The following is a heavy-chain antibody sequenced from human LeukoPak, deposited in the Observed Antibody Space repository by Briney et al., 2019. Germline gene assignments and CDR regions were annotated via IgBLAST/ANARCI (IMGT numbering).Heavy chain of an antibody. D-gene: IGHD3-9*01. J-gene: IGHJ3*02. Sequence: GRSLRLSCVVSGFTFSSYAMSWVRQAPGKGLEWVSAISGSGGSTYYADSVKGRFTISRDNSKNTLYLQMNSLRSDDTAVYYCARDNSIHYDILTGYYIGAFDIWGQGTMVTVSS. CDR3: ARDNSIHYDILTGYYIGAFDI. CDR1: GFTFSSYA. V-gene: IGHV3-23*01. CDR2: ISGSGGST.